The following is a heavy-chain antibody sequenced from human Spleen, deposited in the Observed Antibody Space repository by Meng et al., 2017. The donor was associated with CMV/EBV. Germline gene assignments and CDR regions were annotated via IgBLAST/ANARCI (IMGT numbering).Heavy chain of an antibody. D-gene: IGHD3-22*01. Sequence: QVQLQQWGAGRLKPSETLSLPCAVYGGSFSGYYWSWIRQPPGKGLEWIGEINHSGSTNYNPSLKSRVTISVDTSKNQFSLKPSSVTAADTAVYYCARDRVYYDSSGYYRGWYFDLWGRGTLVTVSS. CDR2: INHSGST. V-gene: IGHV4-34*01. CDR1: GGSFSGYY. CDR3: ARDRVYYDSSGYYRGWYFDL. J-gene: IGHJ2*01.